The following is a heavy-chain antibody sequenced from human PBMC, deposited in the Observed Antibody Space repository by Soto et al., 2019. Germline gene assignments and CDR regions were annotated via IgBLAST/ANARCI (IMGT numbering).Heavy chain of an antibody. V-gene: IGHV1-3*01. J-gene: IGHJ4*02. Sequence: ASVKVSCKASGYTFTSYAMHWVRQAPGQRLEWMGWINAGNGNTKYSQKFQGRVTITRDTSASTAYMELSSLRSEDTAVYYCALYPTVVITALFDFSGQGTLVTVSA. D-gene: IGHD3-22*01. CDR3: ALYPTVVITALFDF. CDR2: INAGNGNT. CDR1: GYTFTSYA.